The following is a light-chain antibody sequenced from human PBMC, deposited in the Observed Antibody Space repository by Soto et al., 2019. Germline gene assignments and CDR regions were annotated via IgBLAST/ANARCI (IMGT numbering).Light chain of an antibody. CDR3: QQRSNWPT. V-gene: IGKV3-11*01. J-gene: IGKJ3*01. Sequence: EIVLTQSPATLSLSPGERATLSCRASQSVSSYLAWYQQKPGQAPRLLIYDASNRATGIPARFSGSGSGTDFTLTIRILEPEDIAVYYCQQRSNWPTFGPGTKVDIK. CDR2: DAS. CDR1: QSVSSY.